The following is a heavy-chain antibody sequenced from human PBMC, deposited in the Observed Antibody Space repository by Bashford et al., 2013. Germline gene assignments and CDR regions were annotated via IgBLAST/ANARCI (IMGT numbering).Heavy chain of an antibody. CDR2: MNPNSGST. CDR3: ARDFLIAAAGIRSGYYGMDV. D-gene: IGHD6-13*01. V-gene: IGHV1-8*01. CDR1: GYTFTSYD. J-gene: IGHJ6*02. Sequence: ASVKVSCKASGYTFTSYDINWVRQATGQGLEWMGWMNPNSGSTYYADSVKGRFTISRDNSKNTLYLQMNSLRAEDTAVYYCARDFLIAAAGIRSGYYGMDVWGQGTTVTVSS.